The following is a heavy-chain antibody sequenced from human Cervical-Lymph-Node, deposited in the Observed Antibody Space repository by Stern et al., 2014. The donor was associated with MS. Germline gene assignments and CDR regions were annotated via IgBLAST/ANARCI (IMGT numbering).Heavy chain of an antibody. V-gene: IGHV5-51*03. CDR2: IYPGHSET. D-gene: IGHD6-13*01. Sequence: EVQLVQSGAELKKPGESLRISCKGSGYSLTNTWIGGWRQMPGKGLEGMGSIYPGHSETRSSPSFQGQVTISADKSINTAYLQWSSLKASDTAMYYCARGRGIALRPDYWGQGTLVTVSS. CDR1: GYSLTNTW. J-gene: IGHJ4*02. CDR3: ARGRGIALRPDY.